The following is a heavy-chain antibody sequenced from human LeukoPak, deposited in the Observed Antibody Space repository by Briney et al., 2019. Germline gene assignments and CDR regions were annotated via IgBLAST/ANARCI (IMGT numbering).Heavy chain of an antibody. CDR1: GFTFSNYG. Sequence: GGSLRLSCAASGFTFSNYGMHWVRQAPGKGLEWVAVISYDGCNKYYADSVKGRFTISRDNSKNTLYLQMNSLRAEDTAVYYCAKNYGDYALYYYYGMDVWGQGTTVTVSS. CDR3: AKNYGDYALYYYYGMDV. CDR2: ISYDGCNK. V-gene: IGHV3-30*18. J-gene: IGHJ6*02. D-gene: IGHD4-17*01.